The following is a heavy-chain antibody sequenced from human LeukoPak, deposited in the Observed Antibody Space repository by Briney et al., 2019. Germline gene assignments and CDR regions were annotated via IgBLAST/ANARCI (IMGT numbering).Heavy chain of an antibody. V-gene: IGHV3-23*01. D-gene: IGHD3-22*01. J-gene: IGHJ6*02. CDR2: ISGGGGST. Sequence: QPGGSLRLSCAASGFTFSSYAMSWVRQAPGKGLEWVSVISGGGGSTYYADSVKGRFTISRDTSKNTLYLQMNSLRAEDTAVYYCARGRPYYYDSSGYYPRSIRYYGMDVWGQGTTVTVSS. CDR3: ARGRPYYYDSSGYYPRSIRYYGMDV. CDR1: GFTFSSYA.